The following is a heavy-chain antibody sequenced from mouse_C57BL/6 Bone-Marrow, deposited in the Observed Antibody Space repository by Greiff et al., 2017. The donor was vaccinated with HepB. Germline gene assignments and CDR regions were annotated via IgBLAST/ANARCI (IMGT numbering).Heavy chain of an antibody. CDR3: ARELRLGYYFDY. Sequence: VQLKQSGAELVMPGASVKLSCKASGYTFTSYWMHWVKQRPGQGLEWIGEIDPSDSYTNYNQKFKGKSTLTVDKSSSTAYMQLSSLTSEDSAVYYCARELRLGYYFDYWGQGTTLTVSS. CDR1: GYTFTSYW. CDR2: IDPSDSYT. J-gene: IGHJ2*01. D-gene: IGHD3-2*02. V-gene: IGHV1-69*01.